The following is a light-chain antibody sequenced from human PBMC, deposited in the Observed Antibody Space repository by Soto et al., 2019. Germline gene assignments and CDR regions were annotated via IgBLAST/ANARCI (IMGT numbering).Light chain of an antibody. CDR2: GAS. J-gene: IGKJ4*01. V-gene: IGKV3-15*01. CDR1: QSISSD. Sequence: IVMTQSPATLSVSPGESATLSCRASQSISSDLAWYQQKPGQAPRLLIYGASTRATGVPARFSGSGSGTEFTLTISGLQSEDFAVYYCQQYHGSLLTFGGGAKVEIK. CDR3: QQYHGSLLT.